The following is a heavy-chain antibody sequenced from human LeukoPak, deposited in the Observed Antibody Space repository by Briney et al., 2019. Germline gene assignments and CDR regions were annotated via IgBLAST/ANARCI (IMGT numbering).Heavy chain of an antibody. D-gene: IGHD2-8*02. Sequence: GGSLRLSCAASGFTLSSYWMHWVRQAPGEGLVWVSRIDTDESSTNYADSVKGRFTISRDNAKNTLYLQMNSLRAEDTGVYYCTRGLLGIDYWGQGTLVTVSS. V-gene: IGHV3-74*01. CDR1: GFTLSSYW. CDR3: TRGLLGIDY. CDR2: IDTDESST. J-gene: IGHJ4*02.